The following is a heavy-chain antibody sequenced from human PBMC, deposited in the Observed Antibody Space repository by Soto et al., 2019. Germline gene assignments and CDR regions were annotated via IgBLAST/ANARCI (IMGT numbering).Heavy chain of an antibody. CDR1: GASISTDSSY. Sequence: QVQLQESGPGLVKPSQTLSLTCTVSGASISTDSSYWSWIRQPPGKGLEWIAYISYSETTYYNPSLRSRVIISADLSINQFSLNLASVTAADTAVYYSAGVEYWVRVVIINDYWGQGALVTVSS. CDR3: AGVEYWVRVVIINDY. V-gene: IGHV4-30-4*01. D-gene: IGHD3-10*01. J-gene: IGHJ4*02. CDR2: ISYSETT.